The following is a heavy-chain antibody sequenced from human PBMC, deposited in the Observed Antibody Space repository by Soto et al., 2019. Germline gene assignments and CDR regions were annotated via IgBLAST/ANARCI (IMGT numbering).Heavy chain of an antibody. D-gene: IGHD3-10*01. Sequence: SETLSLTCAVSGYSISSGYYWGWIRQPPGKGLEWIGSIYHSGSTYYNPSLKSRVTISVDTSKNQFSLKLSSVTAADTAVYYCARGFRGQLDAFDIWGQGRMVTVSS. CDR1: GYSISSGYY. CDR3: ARGFRGQLDAFDI. CDR2: IYHSGST. J-gene: IGHJ3*02. V-gene: IGHV4-38-2*01.